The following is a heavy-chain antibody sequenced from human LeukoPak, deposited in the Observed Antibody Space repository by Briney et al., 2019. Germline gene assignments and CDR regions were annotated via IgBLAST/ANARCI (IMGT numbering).Heavy chain of an antibody. J-gene: IGHJ4*02. D-gene: IGHD5-24*01. CDR1: GGSMSSYY. V-gene: IGHV4-59*08. CDR3: VRGARAGYNLEPFDY. CDR2: IYYSGST. Sequence: SETLSLTCTVSGGSMSSYYWSWIRQPPGKGLEWIGYIYYSGSTKYNPSLKSRVTISVDTSKNQFSPKLSSVTAADTAVYYCVRGARAGYNLEPFDYWGQGTLVTVSS.